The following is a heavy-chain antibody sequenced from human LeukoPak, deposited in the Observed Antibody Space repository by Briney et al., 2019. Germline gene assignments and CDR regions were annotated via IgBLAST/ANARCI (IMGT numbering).Heavy chain of an antibody. V-gene: IGHV3-21*01. CDR3: GRVKEASAFDI. D-gene: IGHD5-12*01. Sequence: PGGSLRLSCAASGFTFSSYSMNWVRQAPGKGLEWVSSVSSSGRHRYYADSVKGRFTISRDNAKNSLYLQMNSLRAEDTAVYYCGRVKEASAFDIWGQGTMVTVSS. J-gene: IGHJ3*02. CDR1: GFTFSSYS. CDR2: VSSSGRHR.